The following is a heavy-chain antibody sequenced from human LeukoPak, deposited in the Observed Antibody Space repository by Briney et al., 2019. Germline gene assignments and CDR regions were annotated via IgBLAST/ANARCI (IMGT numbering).Heavy chain of an antibody. J-gene: IGHJ6*02. CDR1: GGTFSSYA. CDR3: ARDLINWNYSPAYYYYGMDV. Sequence: SVEVSCKASGGTFSSYAISWVRQAPGQGLEWMGRIIPILGIANYAQKFQGRVMITADKSTSTAYMELSSLRSEDTAVYYCARDLINWNYSPAYYYYGMDVWGQGTTVTVSS. V-gene: IGHV1-69*04. CDR2: IIPILGIA. D-gene: IGHD1-7*01.